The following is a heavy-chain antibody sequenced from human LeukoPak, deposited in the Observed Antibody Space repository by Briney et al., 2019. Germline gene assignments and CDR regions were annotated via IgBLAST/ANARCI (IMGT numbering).Heavy chain of an antibody. J-gene: IGHJ4*02. CDR2: ISTSSSYI. V-gene: IGHV3-21*01. Sequence: PGGSLRLSCAASGFTFSSHGMSWVRQAPGKGLEWVLSISTSSSYINYADSVKGRFTISRDNAKKSLYLQMNSLRAEDTAVYYCARVYQGVSLFDGIDYWGQGTLVTVSS. CDR3: ARVYQGVSLFDGIDY. D-gene: IGHD3-10*01. CDR1: GFTFSSHG.